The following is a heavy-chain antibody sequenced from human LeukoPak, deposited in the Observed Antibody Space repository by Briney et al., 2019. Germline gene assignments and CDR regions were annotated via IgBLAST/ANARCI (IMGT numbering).Heavy chain of an antibody. CDR3: AKVKAPDAIASYFDH. D-gene: IGHD2-2*01. CDR1: GLTFSSYD. J-gene: IGHJ4*02. V-gene: IGHV3-21*04. Sequence: GGSLRLSCAASGLTFSSYDMTWVRQAPGKGLEYVSSINYNGIYIFSADSVKGRFTISRDNAKNSLYLEMNSLRAEDTAIYHCAKVKAPDAIASYFDHWGQGTLVTVSS. CDR2: INYNGIYI.